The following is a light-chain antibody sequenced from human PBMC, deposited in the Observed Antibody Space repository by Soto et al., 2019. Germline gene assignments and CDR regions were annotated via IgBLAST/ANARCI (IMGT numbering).Light chain of an antibody. V-gene: IGLV2-8*01. Sequence: QSALTQPPSASGSPGQSVTISCTGTSSDVGGYDYVSWYQQHPGKAPKLIIYEVTERPSGVPDRFSGSKSGNTASLTVSGLQSEDEADYYCAAWDESLSGWVFGGGTKLTVL. J-gene: IGLJ3*02. CDR1: SSDVGGYDY. CDR3: AAWDESLSGWV. CDR2: EVT.